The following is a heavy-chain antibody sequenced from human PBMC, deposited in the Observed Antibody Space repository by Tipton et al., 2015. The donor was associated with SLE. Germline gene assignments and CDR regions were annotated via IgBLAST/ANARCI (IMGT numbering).Heavy chain of an antibody. Sequence: TLSLTCSVSGGSITNSNYFWGWIRQPPGKGLEWIGNIYYSGSPYYNPSLKSRVTISVNTSKNQFSLRLSSVTAADTAIYYCARPDASWGQGTQVTVSS. CDR1: GGSITNSNYF. CDR3: ARPDAS. CDR2: IYYSGSP. V-gene: IGHV4-39*07. J-gene: IGHJ5*02. D-gene: IGHD1-14*01.